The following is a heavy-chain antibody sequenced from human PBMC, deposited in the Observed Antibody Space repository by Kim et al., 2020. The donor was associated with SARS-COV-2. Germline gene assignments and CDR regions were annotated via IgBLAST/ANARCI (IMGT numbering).Heavy chain of an antibody. D-gene: IGHD3-16*01. CDR2: TSKDGSNK. V-gene: IGHV3-30-3*01. J-gene: IGHJ3*01. CDR3: AREGDGYAFDV. CDR1: GFIFRTYV. Sequence: GGSLRLSCAASGFIFRTYVIHWVRQAPGKGLEWVAVTSKDGSNKYYIDSVTGRFTISRDNSKNTLYLQMNSLRTEDTAVYYCAREGDGYAFDVWGQGTVVTVSS.